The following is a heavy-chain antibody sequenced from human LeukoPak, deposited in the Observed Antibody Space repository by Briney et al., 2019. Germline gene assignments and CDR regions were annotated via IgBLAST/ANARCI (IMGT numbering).Heavy chain of an antibody. Sequence: ASVKVSCKASGGTFSSYAISWVRQAPGQGLEWMGGIIPIFGTANYAQKFQGRVTITADKSTSTAYMKLSSLRSEDTAVYYCARVGSLWELRLSLGYWGQGTLVIVSS. CDR1: GGTFSSYA. J-gene: IGHJ4*02. V-gene: IGHV1-69*06. D-gene: IGHD1-26*01. CDR3: ARVGSLWELRLSLGY. CDR2: IIPIFGTA.